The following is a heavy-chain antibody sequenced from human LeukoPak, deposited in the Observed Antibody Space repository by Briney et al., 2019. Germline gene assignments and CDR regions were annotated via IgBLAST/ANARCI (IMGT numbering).Heavy chain of an antibody. J-gene: IGHJ5*02. Sequence: QSGGSLRLSCAASGFTFSNYEINWVRQAPGKGLEWVSYISGGGDTIYYADSVKGRFTISRDNAKNLLYLQMSSLRAEDTAVYYCARSGKVVVAANNWFDPWGQGTLVTVSS. CDR3: ARSGKVVVAANNWFDP. V-gene: IGHV3-48*03. CDR2: ISGGGDTI. CDR1: GFTFSNYE. D-gene: IGHD2-15*01.